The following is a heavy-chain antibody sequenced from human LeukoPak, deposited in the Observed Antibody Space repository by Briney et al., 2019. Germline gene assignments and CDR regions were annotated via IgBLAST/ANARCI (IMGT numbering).Heavy chain of an antibody. D-gene: IGHD5-24*01. J-gene: IGHJ4*02. CDR3: ARVGPRRDGYNADY. CDR1: GGSISPYF. V-gene: IGHV4-59*01. Sequence: PSGTLSLTCTVSGGSISPYFWGWIRQPPGKGLEYIGYVHYSGSTNYNPSLKSRVTISVDTSKNQFSLKLNSVTAADTAVYYCARVGPRRDGYNADYWGQGTLVTVSS. CDR2: VHYSGST.